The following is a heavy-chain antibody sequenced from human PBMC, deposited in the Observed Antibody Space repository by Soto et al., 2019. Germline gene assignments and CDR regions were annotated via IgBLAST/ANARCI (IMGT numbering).Heavy chain of an antibody. CDR3: ARGFLEWLFSYYGMDV. J-gene: IGHJ6*02. D-gene: IGHD3-3*01. CDR2: INHSGST. V-gene: IGHV4-34*01. CDR1: GGSFSGYY. Sequence: LETLSLTCAVYGGSFSGYYWSWIRQPPGKGLEWIGEINHSGSTNYNPSLKSRVTISVDTSKNQFSLKLSSVTAADTAVYYCARGFLEWLFSYYGMDVWGQGTTVTVSS.